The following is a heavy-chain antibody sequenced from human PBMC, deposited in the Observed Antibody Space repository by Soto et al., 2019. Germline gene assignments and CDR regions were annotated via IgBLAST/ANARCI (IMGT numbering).Heavy chain of an antibody. Sequence: EVQLLESGGGLVQPGGSLRFSCAASGFTISTYSFTWVRQTPAKGLEWFSGIRVTGDTTFYADSVKGRFTISRDISTNTVYLQMHSLRAENTVVYFCAKWSAYGDLWCQVTLVSVSS. CDR1: GFTISTYS. CDR3: AKWSAYGDL. J-gene: IGHJ4*02. V-gene: IGHV3-23*01. D-gene: IGHD4-17*01. CDR2: IRVTGDTT.